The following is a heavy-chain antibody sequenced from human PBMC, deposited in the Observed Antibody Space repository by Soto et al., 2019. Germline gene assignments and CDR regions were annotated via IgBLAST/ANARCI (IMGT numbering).Heavy chain of an antibody. CDR3: ARGIWHFAEYFQH. V-gene: IGHV3-11*01. CDR1: GFTFSDYY. D-gene: IGHD3-16*01. CDR2: ISSSGSTI. Sequence: GGSLRLSCAASGFTFSDYYMSWIRQATGKGLEWVSYISSSGSTIYYADSVKGRFTISRDNAKNSLYLQMNSLRAEDTAVYYCARGIWHFAEYFQHWGQGTLVTVSS. J-gene: IGHJ1*01.